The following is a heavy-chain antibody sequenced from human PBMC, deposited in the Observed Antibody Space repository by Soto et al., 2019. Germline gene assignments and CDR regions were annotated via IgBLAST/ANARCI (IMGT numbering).Heavy chain of an antibody. CDR1: VASISSSHY. CDR2: IYHTGNT. Sequence: ETLSLTCTVSVASISSSHYWTCVGQTPGKGLEWIGEIYHTGNTNYNPSLKSRVTLSLDKSKNQFSLRLNSVTAGDTAVFYCARYPMDDYYRGMDVWGQGTTVTVSS. V-gene: IGHV4-4*02. CDR3: ARYPMDDYYRGMDV. J-gene: IGHJ6*02.